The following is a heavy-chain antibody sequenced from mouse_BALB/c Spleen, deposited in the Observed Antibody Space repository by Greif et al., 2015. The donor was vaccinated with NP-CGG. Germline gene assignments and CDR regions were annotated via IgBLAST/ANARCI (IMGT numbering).Heavy chain of an antibody. CDR2: IDPETGGT. CDR1: GYTFTDYE. Sequence: QVQLQQSGAELVRPGASVTLSCKASGYTFTDYEMHWVKQTPVHGLEWIGAIDPETGGTAYNQKFKGKATLTADKSSSTAYMELRSLTSEDSAVYYCTRGGGFDYWGQGTTLTVSS. CDR3: TRGGGFDY. D-gene: IGHD1-1*02. J-gene: IGHJ2*01. V-gene: IGHV1-15*01.